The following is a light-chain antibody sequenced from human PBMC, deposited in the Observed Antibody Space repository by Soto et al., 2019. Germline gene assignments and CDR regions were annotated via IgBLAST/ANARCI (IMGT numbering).Light chain of an antibody. Sequence: PGERATLSCRASQSVSSSFLAWYQQKPGQAPRLLIYGASSRATGIPDRFSGSGSGTDFTLTISRLEPEDFAVYYCQQYDSSPLTFGGGTKVEIK. CDR1: QSVSSSF. CDR3: QQYDSSPLT. J-gene: IGKJ4*01. V-gene: IGKV3-20*01. CDR2: GAS.